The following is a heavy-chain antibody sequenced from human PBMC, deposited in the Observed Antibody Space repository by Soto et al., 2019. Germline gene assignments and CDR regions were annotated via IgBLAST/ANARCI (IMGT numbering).Heavy chain of an antibody. CDR3: ARESEDLTSNFDY. V-gene: IGHV3-21*06. Sequence: VGSLRLSCAASGFTFSNYSMNWVRQAPGKGLEWVSSISSTTNYIYYGDSMKGRFTISRDNAKNSLYLEMNSLRAEDTAVYYCARESEDLTSNFDYWGQGTLVTVSS. CDR2: ISSTTNYI. J-gene: IGHJ4*02. CDR1: GFTFSNYS.